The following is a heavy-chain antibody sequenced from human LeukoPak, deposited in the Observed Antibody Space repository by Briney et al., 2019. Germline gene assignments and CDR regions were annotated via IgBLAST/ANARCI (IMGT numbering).Heavy chain of an antibody. J-gene: IGHJ6*03. CDR1: GGTFSSYA. V-gene: IGHV1-2*02. CDR3: ASSGRHYYYMDV. D-gene: IGHD6-19*01. Sequence: ASVKVSCKASGGTFSSYAISWVRQATGQGLEWMGWMNPNSGGTNYAQKFQGRVTMTRDTSISTAYMELSRLRSDDTAVYYCASSGRHYYYMDVWGKGTTVTVSS. CDR2: MNPNSGGT.